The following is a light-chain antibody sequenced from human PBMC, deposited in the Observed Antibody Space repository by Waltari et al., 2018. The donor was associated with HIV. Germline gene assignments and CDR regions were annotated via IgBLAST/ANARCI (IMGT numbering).Light chain of an antibody. J-gene: IGLJ1*01. V-gene: IGLV2-23*02. Sequence: QSALTQPASVSGSPGQSITISCTGTSSNVGSDDLVSWYQQHPGEAPKLIIYEVTKWPSGFSNRFSGSKSGNTASLTISGLQAEDEADYYCCSCPRSGIRYVFGTGTKVTVL. CDR1: SSNVGSDDL. CDR2: EVT. CDR3: CSCPRSGIRYV.